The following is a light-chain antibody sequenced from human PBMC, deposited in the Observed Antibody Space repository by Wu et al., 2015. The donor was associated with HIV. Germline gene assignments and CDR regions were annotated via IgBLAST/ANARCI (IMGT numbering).Light chain of an antibody. Sequence: EIVLTQSPGTLFLSPGERATLSCRASQSVSSNYLAWYQKKPGQAPRLLIYAASSRATGIPDRFSGSGSETDFTLTISRLEPEDFAVYYCQQYGLSPLTFGGGTKVEIK. CDR3: QQYGLSPLT. J-gene: IGKJ4*01. CDR2: AAS. CDR1: QSVSSNY. V-gene: IGKV3-20*01.